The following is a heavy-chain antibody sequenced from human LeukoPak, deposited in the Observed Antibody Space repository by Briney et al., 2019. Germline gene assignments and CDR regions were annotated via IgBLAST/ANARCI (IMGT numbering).Heavy chain of an antibody. D-gene: IGHD3-10*01. CDR2: INPSGGST. Sequence: ASVKVSCKASGYTFTNYYMHWVRQAPGQGLEWMGIINPSGGSTSYAQKFQGRVTMTRDMSTSIVYMELSSLRSEDTAVYYCARGYMVRSYMDVWGKGATVTVSS. J-gene: IGHJ6*03. CDR1: GYTFTNYY. V-gene: IGHV1-46*01. CDR3: ARGYMVRSYMDV.